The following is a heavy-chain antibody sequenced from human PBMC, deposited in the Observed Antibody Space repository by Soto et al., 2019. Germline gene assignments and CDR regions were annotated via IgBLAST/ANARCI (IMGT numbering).Heavy chain of an antibody. CDR1: GGTFSSYA. CDR3: ARKGFKWFGELSYYYGMDV. CDR2: IIPIFGTA. V-gene: IGHV1-69*13. D-gene: IGHD3-10*01. J-gene: IGHJ6*02. Sequence: SVKVSCKASGGTFSSYAISWVRQAPGQGLEWMGGIIPIFGTANYAQKFQGRVTITADESTSTAYMELSSLRSEDTAVYYCARKGFKWFGELSYYYGMDVWGQGTTVTVSS.